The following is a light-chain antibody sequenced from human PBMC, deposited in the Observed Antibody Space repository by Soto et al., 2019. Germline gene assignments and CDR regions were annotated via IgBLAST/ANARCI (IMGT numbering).Light chain of an antibody. CDR2: WAY. J-gene: IGKJ1*01. CDR1: HSLLYSPNNENY. V-gene: IGKV4-1*01. Sequence: TPFPDSLGVAASERGTLNHKFRHSLLYSPNNENYLAWYQQKPGQPPKLLVYWAYTRESGVTDRFSGSGSGTDFTLTISSLQAEDVAVYYCQQYYGTPRTFGPGTKVEIK. CDR3: QQYYGTPRT.